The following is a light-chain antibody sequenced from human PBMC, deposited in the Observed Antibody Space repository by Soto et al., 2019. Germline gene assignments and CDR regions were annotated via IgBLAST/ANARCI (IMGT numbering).Light chain of an antibody. J-gene: IGLJ1*01. V-gene: IGLV2-14*03. CDR1: SSDVGGYNY. Sequence: QFALTQPASVSGSPGQSITISCTGTSSDVGGYNYVSWYQHYPGKAPKLMIFDVSNRPSGVSDRFSGSKSGDTASLTISGLQAEDEADYYCSSYTGSGTDVFGTGTKLTVL. CDR3: SSYTGSGTDV. CDR2: DVS.